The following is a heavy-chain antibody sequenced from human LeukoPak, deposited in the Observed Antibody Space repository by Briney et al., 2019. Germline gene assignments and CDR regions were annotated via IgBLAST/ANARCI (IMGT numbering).Heavy chain of an antibody. CDR3: ARINYDILTGYYTYFDY. V-gene: IGHV5-51*01. D-gene: IGHD3-9*01. Sequence: GESLKISCKGSGYSFTSYWIGWVRQMPGKGLGWMGIIYPGDSDTRYSPSFQGQVTISADKSISTAYLQWSSLKASDTAMYYCARINYDILTGYYTYFDYWGQGTLVTVSS. J-gene: IGHJ4*02. CDR1: GYSFTSYW. CDR2: IYPGDSDT.